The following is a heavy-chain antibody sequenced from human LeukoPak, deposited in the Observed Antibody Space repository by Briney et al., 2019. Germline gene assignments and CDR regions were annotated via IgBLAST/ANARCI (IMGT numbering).Heavy chain of an antibody. Sequence: PGRSLRLSCAASGFTFSSYAMHWVRQAPGKGLEWVAVISYDGSNKYYADSVKGRFTISRDNSKNTLYLQMNSLRAEDTAVYYCATEGVSLIDYWGQGTLVTVSS. CDR3: ATEGVSLIDY. V-gene: IGHV3-30-3*01. CDR2: ISYDGSNK. J-gene: IGHJ4*02. CDR1: GFTFSSYA.